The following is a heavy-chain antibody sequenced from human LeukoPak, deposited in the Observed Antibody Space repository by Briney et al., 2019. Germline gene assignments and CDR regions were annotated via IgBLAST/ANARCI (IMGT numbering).Heavy chain of an antibody. D-gene: IGHD3-22*01. CDR2: IYYSGST. Sequence: SETLSLTCAVYGGSFSGYYWSWIRQPPGKGLEWIGYIYYSGSTNYNPSPKSRVTISVDKSKNQFSLKLSSATAADTAVYYCALYYYDSSGYHHFDYWGQGTLVTVSS. J-gene: IGHJ4*02. V-gene: IGHV4-59*12. CDR3: ALYYYDSSGYHHFDY. CDR1: GGSFSGYY.